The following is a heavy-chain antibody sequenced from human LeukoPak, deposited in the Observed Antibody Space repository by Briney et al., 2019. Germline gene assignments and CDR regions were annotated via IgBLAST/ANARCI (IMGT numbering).Heavy chain of an antibody. D-gene: IGHD5-18*01. Sequence: PSETLSPTCTVSGGSISSSSYYWGWIRQPPGKGLEWIGSIYYSGSTYYNPSLKSRVTISVDTSKNQFSLKLSSVTAADTAVYYCATIGYSYELDYWGQGTLVTVSS. J-gene: IGHJ4*02. CDR2: IYYSGST. V-gene: IGHV4-39*01. CDR3: ATIGYSYELDY. CDR1: GGSISSSSYY.